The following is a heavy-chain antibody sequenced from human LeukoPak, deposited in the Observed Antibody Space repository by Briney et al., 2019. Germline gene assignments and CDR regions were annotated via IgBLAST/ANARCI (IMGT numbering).Heavy chain of an antibody. CDR2: SRNKANSYST. D-gene: IGHD3-10*01. V-gene: IGHV3-72*01. CDR3: ARGNGSGGFDY. CDR1: GFTFSDHY. J-gene: IGHJ4*02. Sequence: GGSLRLSCAASGFTFSDHYMDWVRQAPGKGLEWVGSSRNKANSYSTEYAASVKGRFTISRDDSINSLYLQMDSLKTEDTAVYYCARGNGSGGFDYWGQGTLVTVSS.